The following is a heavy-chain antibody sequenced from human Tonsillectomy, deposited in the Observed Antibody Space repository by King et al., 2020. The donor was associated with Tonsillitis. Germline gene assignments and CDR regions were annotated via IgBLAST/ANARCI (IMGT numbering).Heavy chain of an antibody. J-gene: IGHJ6*02. Sequence: VQLVESGAEVKKPGSSVKVSCTASGGTFSSYAISWVRQAPGQGLEWMGGIIPIFGTAKYAQKFQGRVTITADESASTAYMELSSLRSEDTAVYYCAGGARGVRAYSRSWEHYQYGVDVGGQGPTATV. V-gene: IGHV1-69*01. CDR3: AGGARGVRAYSRSWEHYQYGVDV. D-gene: IGHD6-13*01. CDR2: IIPIFGTA. CDR1: GGTFSSYA.